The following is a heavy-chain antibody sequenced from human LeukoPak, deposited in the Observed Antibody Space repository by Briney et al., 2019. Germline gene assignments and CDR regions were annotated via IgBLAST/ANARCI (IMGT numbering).Heavy chain of an antibody. V-gene: IGHV3-66*01. J-gene: IGHJ4*02. CDR3: ARARFSSSWYYFDY. Sequence: PGGSLRLSCAASGFTVSSNYMSWVRQAPGKGLEWVSVIYSGGSTYYADSVKGRFTISRDNSKNTLYLQMNSLRAEDTAVYYCARARFSSSWYYFDYWGQGNLVTVSS. CDR1: GFTVSSNY. D-gene: IGHD6-13*01. CDR2: IYSGGST.